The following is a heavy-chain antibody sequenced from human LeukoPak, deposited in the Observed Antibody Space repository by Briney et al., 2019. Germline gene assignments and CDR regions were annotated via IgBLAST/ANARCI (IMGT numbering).Heavy chain of an antibody. CDR2: IYYSGCT. J-gene: IGHJ5*02. V-gene: IGHV4-39*01. CDR1: GGSISSSSYY. CDR3: ARILRNNWFDP. Sequence: SETLSLTCTVSGGSISSSSYYWGWIRQPPGKGLEWIGSIYYSGCTYYNPSLKSRVTISVDTSKNQFSLKLSSVTAADTAVYYCARILRNNWFDPWGQGTPVTVSS.